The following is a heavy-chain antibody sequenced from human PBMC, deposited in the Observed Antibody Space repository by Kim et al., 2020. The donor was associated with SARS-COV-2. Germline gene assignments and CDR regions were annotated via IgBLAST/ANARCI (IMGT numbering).Heavy chain of an antibody. D-gene: IGHD1-26*01. J-gene: IGHJ6*02. V-gene: IGHV4-31*02. Sequence: KSRVTISVDTSKNQFSLKLSSVTAADTAVYYCARDRGIVGAVSYYYGMDVWGQGTTVTVSS. CDR3: ARDRGIVGAVSYYYGMDV.